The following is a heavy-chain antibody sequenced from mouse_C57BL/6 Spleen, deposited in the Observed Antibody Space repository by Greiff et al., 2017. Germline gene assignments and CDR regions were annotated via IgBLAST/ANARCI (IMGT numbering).Heavy chain of an antibody. CDR1: GFSLTSYG. Sequence: VQLQQSGPGLVKPSQSLSITCTVSGFSLTSYGVHWVRQSPGKGLEWLGEIWRGGSTDYNAAFMSRLSITKDNAKSHVIFNMNSLQADDTAIYCWAKNPGDYWGQGTTLTVSS. CDR3: AKNPGDY. CDR2: IWRGGST. J-gene: IGHJ2*01. V-gene: IGHV2-5*01.